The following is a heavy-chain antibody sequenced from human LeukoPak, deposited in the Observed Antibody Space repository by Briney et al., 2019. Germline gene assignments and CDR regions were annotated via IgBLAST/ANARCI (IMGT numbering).Heavy chain of an antibody. CDR2: IYYSGST. CDR3: ARAGGVDYYDSSGYYYGAAQFDY. Sequence: PSETLSLTCTVSGGSISSYYWSWIRQPPGKGLEWIGYIYYSGSTNYNPSLKSRVTISVDTSKNQFSLKLSSVTAAVTAVYYCARAGGVDYYDSSGYYYGAAQFDYWGQGTLVTVSS. D-gene: IGHD3-22*01. CDR1: GGSISSYY. V-gene: IGHV4-59*01. J-gene: IGHJ4*02.